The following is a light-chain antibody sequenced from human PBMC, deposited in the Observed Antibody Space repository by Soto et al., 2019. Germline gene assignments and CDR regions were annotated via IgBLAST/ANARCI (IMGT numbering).Light chain of an antibody. CDR3: MQALQTPWT. CDR2: LGS. V-gene: IGKV2-28*01. Sequence: DIVMTQSPLSLPVTPGEPASISCRSSQSLLHSDGYNYLDWYLQKPGQSPQLLICLGSNRACGVLDRFSGSGSGTDFTLTISRVEAEDFGVYYCMQALQTPWTFGQGTQVEVK. CDR1: QSLLHSDGYNY. J-gene: IGKJ1*01.